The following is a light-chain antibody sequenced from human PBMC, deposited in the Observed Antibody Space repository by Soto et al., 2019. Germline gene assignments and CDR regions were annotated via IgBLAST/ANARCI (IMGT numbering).Light chain of an antibody. J-gene: IGKJ1*01. V-gene: IGKV3-15*01. Sequence: EIVMTHSPATLSVSPGERATLSCRASQSVSSNLAWYQQKPGQAPRLLIYGASTRATGIPARFSGSGSGTKFTLTISSLQSEDFAVYYCQQYNNWSKTFGQGTKV. CDR3: QQYNNWSKT. CDR2: GAS. CDR1: QSVSSN.